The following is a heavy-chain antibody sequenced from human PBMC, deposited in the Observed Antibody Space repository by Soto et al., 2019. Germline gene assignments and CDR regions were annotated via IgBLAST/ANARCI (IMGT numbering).Heavy chain of an antibody. V-gene: IGHV4-4*02. D-gene: IGHD6-25*01. CDR1: SGYISSSNW. CDR2: IYHSGLI. CDR3: ARERLTGGGAFDI. J-gene: IGHJ3*02. Sequence: SETLSLTCAVSSGYISSSNWWNWVRQPPGKELEWIGEIYHSGLIKYNPSLKSRVTISVDKSKNQFSLKLSSVTAADTAVYYCARERLTGGGAFDIWGQGTMVTVSS.